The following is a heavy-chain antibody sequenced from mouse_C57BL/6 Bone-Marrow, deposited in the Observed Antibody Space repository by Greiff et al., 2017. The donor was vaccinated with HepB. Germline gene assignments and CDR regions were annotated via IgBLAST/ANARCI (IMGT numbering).Heavy chain of an antibody. CDR2: IDPETGGT. CDR3: TRGLRLLFDY. Sequence: QVQLKESGAELVRPGASVTLSCKASGYTFTDYEMHWVKQTPVHGLEWIGAIDPETGGTAYNQKVKGKAILTADKSYSTAYMELRSLTSEDSAVYYCTRGLRLLFDYWGQGTTLTVSS. CDR1: GYTFTDYE. J-gene: IGHJ2*01. V-gene: IGHV1-15*01. D-gene: IGHD3-2*02.